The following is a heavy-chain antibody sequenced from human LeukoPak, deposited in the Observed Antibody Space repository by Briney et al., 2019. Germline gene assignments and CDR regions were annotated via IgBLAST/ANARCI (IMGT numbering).Heavy chain of an antibody. CDR1: GYTFTSYD. J-gene: IGHJ6*02. V-gene: IGHV1-8*01. CDR2: INPNSGNT. Sequence: ASVKVSCKASGYTFTSYDINWVRPATGQGLEWMGCINPNSGNTGYAQKFQGRVTMTRNTSISTAYMELSSLRCEDTAVYSCARGTHCSSTSCYIGSGFYYYYGMDVCGQGTTVTVSS. CDR3: ARGTHCSSTSCYIGSGFYYYYGMDV. D-gene: IGHD2-2*02.